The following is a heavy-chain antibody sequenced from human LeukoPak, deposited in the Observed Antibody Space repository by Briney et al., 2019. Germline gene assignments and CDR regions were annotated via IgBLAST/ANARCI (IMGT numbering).Heavy chain of an antibody. J-gene: IGHJ4*02. D-gene: IGHD3-9*01. V-gene: IGHV1-2*02. Sequence: ASVKVSCKASGYTFTGYYMHWVRQAPGQGLEWMGWINPNSGGTNYARKFQDRVSMIRDTSISTAYMHLSRLRSDDTAVYYCARSPHILTGENFDYWGQGTLLTVSS. CDR2: INPNSGGT. CDR1: GYTFTGYY. CDR3: ARSPHILTGENFDY.